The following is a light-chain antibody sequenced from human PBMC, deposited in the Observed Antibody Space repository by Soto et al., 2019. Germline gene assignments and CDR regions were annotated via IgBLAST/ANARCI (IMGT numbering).Light chain of an antibody. Sequence: QSALTQPASVSGSPGQSITISCTGTSSDVGGYNYVSWYQQHPGKAPKLMMYDVSNRPSGVSNRLSGSKSGNTASLTIPGLQAEYEADYYCSSYTSSSTLLYVFGTGTKVTVL. CDR2: DVS. J-gene: IGLJ1*01. V-gene: IGLV2-14*01. CDR1: SSDVGGYNY. CDR3: SSYTSSSTLLYV.